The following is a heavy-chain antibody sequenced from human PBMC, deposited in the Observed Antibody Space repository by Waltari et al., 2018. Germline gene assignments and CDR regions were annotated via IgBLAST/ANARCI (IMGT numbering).Heavy chain of an antibody. Sequence: VQLVESGGSLVQPGRSLTLSCLLSGFNFVDRAMHWVRQPPGKGLEWGSGIYWSSDRVDYADSVKGRFTTSRDNAKNLLYLQMDSLKTEDTALYYCIKESNAGGLDYWGQGTLVTVSS. D-gene: IGHD1-26*01. J-gene: IGHJ4*02. CDR2: IYWSSDRV. V-gene: IGHV3-9*01. CDR1: GFNFVDRA. CDR3: IKESNAGGLDY.